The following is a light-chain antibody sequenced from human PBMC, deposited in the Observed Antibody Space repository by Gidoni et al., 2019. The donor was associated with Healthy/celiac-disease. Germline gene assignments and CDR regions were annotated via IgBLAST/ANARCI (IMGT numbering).Light chain of an antibody. CDR3: QQYYSTPCT. CDR2: WAS. V-gene: IGKV4-1*01. Sequence: DIVMTQSPDSLAVSLGERATINRKSSQSVLYSSNNKNYLAWYQQKPGQPPKLLIYWASTRETGVPDRFSGSGSGTDFTLTISSLQAEDVAVYYCQQYYSTPCTFGPXTKVDIK. CDR1: QSVLYSSNNKNY. J-gene: IGKJ3*01.